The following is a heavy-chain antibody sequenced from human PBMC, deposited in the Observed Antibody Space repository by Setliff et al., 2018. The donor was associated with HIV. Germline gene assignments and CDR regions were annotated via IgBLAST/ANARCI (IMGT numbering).Heavy chain of an antibody. CDR1: GGSIRSSIYY. CDR3: ARGEQLVDNWFDP. D-gene: IGHD6-13*01. V-gene: IGHV4-39*07. CDR2: IYYSGST. Sequence: SETLSLTCTVSGGSIRSSIYYWGWVRQPPGKGVEWIGSIYYSGSTYYNPSLQSRLTISVDTSRNQFSLKLNSVTAADTAVYYCARGEQLVDNWFDPWGQGTLVTVSS. J-gene: IGHJ5*02.